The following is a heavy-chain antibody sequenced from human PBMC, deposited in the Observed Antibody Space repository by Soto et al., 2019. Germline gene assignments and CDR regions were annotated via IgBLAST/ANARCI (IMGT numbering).Heavy chain of an antibody. CDR2: ISGSGGST. D-gene: IGHD3-10*01. Sequence: EVQLLESGGGLVQPGGSLRLSCAASGFTFSSYAMSWVRQAPGKGLEWVSAISGSGGSTYYADSVKGRFTISRDNSKNTLYLQMNSLRAEDTAVYYCAKELSGVSAPRFYYYYYGMDVWGQGTTVTVSS. CDR3: AKELSGVSAPRFYYYYYGMDV. J-gene: IGHJ6*02. CDR1: GFTFSSYA. V-gene: IGHV3-23*01.